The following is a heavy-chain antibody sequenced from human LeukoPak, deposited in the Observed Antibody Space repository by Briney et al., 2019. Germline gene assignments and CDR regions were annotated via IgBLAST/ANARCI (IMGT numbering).Heavy chain of an antibody. D-gene: IGHD6-13*01. CDR1: GGSIRGTSYY. Sequence: SETLSLTCTVSGGSIRGTSYYWGWIRQPPGKGLEWSGSFDYSGSTYYNASLNSRVTISIDTANKQFSLKLTSVIAADTAVYYCARHGSAGTAWGQGTQVTVSS. CDR2: FDYSGST. CDR3: ARHGSAGTA. V-gene: IGHV4-39*01. J-gene: IGHJ5*02.